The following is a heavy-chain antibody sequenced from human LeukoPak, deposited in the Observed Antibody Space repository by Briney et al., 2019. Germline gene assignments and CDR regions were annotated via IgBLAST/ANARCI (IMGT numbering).Heavy chain of an antibody. D-gene: IGHD3-22*01. Sequence: PGGSLRLSCAASGFTFSSYAMHWVRQAPGKGLEWVAVLSYDGSNKYYVDSVKGRFTISRDNSKNTLYLQMNSLRAEDTAVYYCATCSYYYDSSGYYYYYYMDVWGKGTTVTVSS. V-gene: IGHV3-30*14. CDR3: ATCSYYYDSSGYYYYYYMDV. CDR1: GFTFSSYA. J-gene: IGHJ6*03. CDR2: LSYDGSNK.